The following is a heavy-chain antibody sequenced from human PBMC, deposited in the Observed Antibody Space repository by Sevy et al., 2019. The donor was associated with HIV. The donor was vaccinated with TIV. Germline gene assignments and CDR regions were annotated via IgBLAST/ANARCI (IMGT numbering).Heavy chain of an antibody. CDR1: GFSFSHYW. CDR2: IKQDESEK. Sequence: GGSLRLSCAASGFSFSHYWMHWVRQAPGKGLEWVANIKQDESEKYYVASVKGRFTISRDNAKNSVYLQMNSLIPEDRAIYYCAGGNSGSFDYWRQGTLVTVSS. V-gene: IGHV3-7*04. J-gene: IGHJ4*02. D-gene: IGHD3-22*01. CDR3: AGGNSGSFDY.